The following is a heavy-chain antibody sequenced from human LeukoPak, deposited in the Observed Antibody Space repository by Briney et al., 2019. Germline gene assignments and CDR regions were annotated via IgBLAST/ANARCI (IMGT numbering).Heavy chain of an antibody. CDR2: IYSGGST. V-gene: IGHV3-53*01. D-gene: IGHD6-13*01. J-gene: IGHJ4*02. Sequence: GSLRLSCAASGFTFSSYSMNWVRQAPGKGLEWVSVIYSGGSTYYADSVKGRFTISRDNSKNTLYLQMNSLRAEDTAVYYCARARAGAGTFFFDYWGQGTLVTVSS. CDR1: GFTFSSYS. CDR3: ARARAGAGTFFFDY.